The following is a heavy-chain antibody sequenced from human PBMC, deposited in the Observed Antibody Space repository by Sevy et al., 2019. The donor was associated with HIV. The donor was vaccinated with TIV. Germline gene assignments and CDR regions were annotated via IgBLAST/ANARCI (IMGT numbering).Heavy chain of an antibody. Sequence: GGSLRLSCAASGFTFAKYSMSWVRQAPGKGLEWVSTFSFGCGRINYADSVKARFTITRDDSKNTLFLQMNSLGAEDTATYFCAREGCTQPHDYWGQGTLVTVSS. D-gene: IGHD2-8*01. CDR2: FSFGCGRI. J-gene: IGHJ4*02. CDR3: AREGCTQPHDY. CDR1: GFTFAKYS. V-gene: IGHV3-23*01.